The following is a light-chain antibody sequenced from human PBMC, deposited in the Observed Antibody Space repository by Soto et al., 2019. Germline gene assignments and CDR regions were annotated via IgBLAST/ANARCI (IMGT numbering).Light chain of an antibody. CDR1: SSDVGSYNL. CDR2: EGS. V-gene: IGLV2-23*01. Sequence: QSVLTQPASVSGSPGQSITISCTGTSSDVGSYNLVSWYQQHPGKAPKLMIYEGSKRPSGVSNRFSGSKSGNTASLRISGLQAEDEADYYCCSYAGSSTLVFGGGTKVTVL. CDR3: CSYAGSSTLV. J-gene: IGLJ2*01.